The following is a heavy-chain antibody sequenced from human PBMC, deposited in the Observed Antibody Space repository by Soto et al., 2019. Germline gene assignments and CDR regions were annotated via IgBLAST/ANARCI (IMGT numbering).Heavy chain of an antibody. Sequence: SVPMCLTCPVSGGSISSYYWSWIRQPPGKGLEWIGYIYYSGSTNYIPSLKSRVTISVDTSKNQFSLKLSSVTAADTAVYYCARVAAAAGSYWYFDYWGQGTLVTVSS. V-gene: IGHV4-59*01. D-gene: IGHD6-13*01. CDR3: ARVAAAAGSYWYFDY. J-gene: IGHJ4*02. CDR2: IYYSGST. CDR1: GGSISSYY.